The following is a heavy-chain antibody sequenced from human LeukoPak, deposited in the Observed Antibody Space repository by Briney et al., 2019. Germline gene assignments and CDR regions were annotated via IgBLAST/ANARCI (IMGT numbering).Heavy chain of an antibody. V-gene: IGHV4-59*01. CDR3: ARVRDYGDYFDY. CDR2: IYYSGST. D-gene: IGHD4-17*01. CDR1: GGSISSYY. Sequence: SETLSLTCTVSGGSISSYYWSWIRQPPGKGLEWIGYIYYSGSTNYNPSLKSRVTISVDTSKNQFSLKLSSVTAADTAVYYRARVRDYGDYFDYWGQGTLVTVSS. J-gene: IGHJ4*02.